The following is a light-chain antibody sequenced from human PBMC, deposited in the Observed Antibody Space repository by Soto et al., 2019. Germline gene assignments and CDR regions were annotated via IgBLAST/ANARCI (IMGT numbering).Light chain of an antibody. CDR2: DAS. CDR3: QQYRTSPPLT. Sequence: EIVLTQSPGTLSLSPGERATLSCRASQSVTSNYLAWYQHKPGQAPRLLIYDASSRATGIPDRFSGSGSATDFTLTISRLEPEDFAVYYCQQYRTSPPLTFGGGTKVDIK. J-gene: IGKJ4*01. CDR1: QSVTSNY. V-gene: IGKV3-20*01.